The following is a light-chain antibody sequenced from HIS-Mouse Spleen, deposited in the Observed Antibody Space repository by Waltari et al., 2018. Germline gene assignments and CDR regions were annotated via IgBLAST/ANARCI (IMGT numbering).Light chain of an antibody. Sequence: SSELTQPPPVSVPPGQTARFTCAGNALPTRYSYWYQQKSGQAPVLVIYEDSKRPPGIPERFSGSSSGTMATLTISGAQVEDEADYYCYSTDSSGNHRVFGGGTKLTVL. CDR3: YSTDSSGNHRV. V-gene: IGLV3-10*01. CDR1: ALPTRY. J-gene: IGLJ2*01. CDR2: EDS.